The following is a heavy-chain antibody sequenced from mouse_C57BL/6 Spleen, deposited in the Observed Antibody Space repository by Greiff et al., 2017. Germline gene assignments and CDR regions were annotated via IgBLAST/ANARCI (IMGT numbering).Heavy chain of an antibody. V-gene: IGHV1-39*01. Sequence: VQLKESGPELVKPGASVKISCKASGYSFTDYNMNWVKQSNGKSLEWIGVINPNYGTTSYNQKFKGKATLTVDQSSSTAYMQLNSLTSEDSAVYYCARGGYGYDVRGAMDYWGQGTSVTVSS. D-gene: IGHD2-2*01. CDR2: INPNYGTT. J-gene: IGHJ4*01. CDR1: GYSFTDYN. CDR3: ARGGYGYDVRGAMDY.